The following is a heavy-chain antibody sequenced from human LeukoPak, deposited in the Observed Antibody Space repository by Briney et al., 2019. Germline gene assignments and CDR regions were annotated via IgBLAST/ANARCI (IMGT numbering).Heavy chain of an antibody. CDR1: GYTFTSYG. CDR2: ISAYNGNT. CDR3: ASGTYYYDSSGSPIDY. J-gene: IGHJ4*02. D-gene: IGHD3-22*01. Sequence: GASVKVSCKASGYTFTSYGISWVRQAPGQGLGWMGWISAYNGNTNYAQKLQGRVTMTTDTSTSSAYMELRSLRSDDTAVYYCASGTYYYDSSGSPIDYWGQGTLVTVSS. V-gene: IGHV1-18*01.